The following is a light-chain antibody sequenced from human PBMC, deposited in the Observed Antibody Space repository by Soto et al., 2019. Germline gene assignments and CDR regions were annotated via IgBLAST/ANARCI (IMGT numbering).Light chain of an antibody. CDR1: SSDVGGYNY. CDR3: SSYAGTNIFVL. CDR2: EVS. Sequence: QSVLTQPASVSGSPGQSITISCTGTSSDVGGYNYVSWFQQHPGEAPQLVIFEVSKRPSGVPDRFSGSKSGNTASLTVSGLLAEDEATYYCSSYAGTNIFVLFGGGTQLTVL. J-gene: IGLJ2*01. V-gene: IGLV2-8*01.